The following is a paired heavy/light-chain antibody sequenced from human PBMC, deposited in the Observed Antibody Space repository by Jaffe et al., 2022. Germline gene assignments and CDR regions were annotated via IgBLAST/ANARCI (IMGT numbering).Heavy chain of an antibody. V-gene: IGHV4-59*01. J-gene: IGHJ4*02. D-gene: IGHD2-15*01. CDR1: SDSISSYY. CDR3: TRDRVGSGLDY. CDR2: IHYSGTT. Sequence: QVQLQESGPGLVKPSETLFLTCSVSSDSISSYYWTWIRQSPGKGLEWIGYIHYSGTTNYNPSLKSRVAISVDTSKNQFSLKLSSVTAADAAVYYCTRDRVGSGLDYWGQGTLVTVSS.
Light chain of an antibody. CDR3: QQYNSYPWT. CDR1: QSISSW. J-gene: IGKJ1*01. Sequence: DIQMTQSPSTLSASVGDRVTITCRANQSISSWLAWYQQKPGKAPKLLIYKASSLESGVPSRFSGSGSRTEFTLTISSLQPDDFATYFCQQYNSYPWTFGQGTKMEIK. CDR2: KAS. V-gene: IGKV1-5*03.